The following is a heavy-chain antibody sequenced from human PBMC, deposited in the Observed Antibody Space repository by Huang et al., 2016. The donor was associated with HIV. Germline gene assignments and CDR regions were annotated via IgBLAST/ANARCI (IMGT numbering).Heavy chain of an antibody. V-gene: IGHV1-8*03. CDR3: ARGAVSAFFYYPYSHMDV. CDR1: GYTFTNYN. Sequence: QVQLVQSGAEVRKPGASVKVYCKASGYTFTNYNINWVRQATGQGLEWMGWMNPTSGNTGYAQKFKGRVTISRNVSISTAYMEVSSLRSEDTAVYYCARGAVSAFFYYPYSHMDVWGKGTTVTVSS. CDR2: MNPTSGNT. J-gene: IGHJ6*03. D-gene: IGHD3-10*01.